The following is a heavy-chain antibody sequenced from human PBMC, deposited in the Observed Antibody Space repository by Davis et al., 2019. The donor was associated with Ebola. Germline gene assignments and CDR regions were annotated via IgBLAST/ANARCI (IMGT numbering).Heavy chain of an antibody. D-gene: IGHD3-10*01. Sequence: GESLKISCAASGFTFSSYGMHWVRQAPGQGLEWVAVIWYDGSNKYYADSVKGRFTISRDNSKNTLYLQMNSLRAEDTAVYYRARDLEAYYYGSGSYCGSWGQGTLVTVSS. J-gene: IGHJ4*02. CDR2: IWYDGSNK. CDR3: ARDLEAYYYGSGSYCGS. V-gene: IGHV3-33*01. CDR1: GFTFSSYG.